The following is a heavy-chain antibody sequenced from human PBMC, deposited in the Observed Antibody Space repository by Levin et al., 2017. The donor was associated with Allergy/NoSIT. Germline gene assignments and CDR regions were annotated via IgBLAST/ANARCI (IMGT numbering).Heavy chain of an antibody. V-gene: IGHV3-30*18. J-gene: IGHJ5*02. CDR1: GFTFSSYG. CDR3: AKDYSSSWYWFDP. D-gene: IGHD6-13*01. Sequence: GGSLRLSCAASGFTFSSYGMHWVRQAPGKGLEWVAVISYDGSNTYYADSVKGRFTSSRDNSKNTLYLQMNSLRAEDTAVYYCAKDYSSSWYWFDPWGQGTLVTVSS. CDR2: ISYDGSNT.